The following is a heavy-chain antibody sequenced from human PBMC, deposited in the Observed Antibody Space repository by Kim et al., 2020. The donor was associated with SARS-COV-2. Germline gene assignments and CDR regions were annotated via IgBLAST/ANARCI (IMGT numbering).Heavy chain of an antibody. D-gene: IGHD1-1*01. CDR3: ARGGTGTNDAFDI. Sequence: YPGSVKGRFTISRENAKNSLYLQMNSLRAGDTAVYYCARGGTGTNDAFDIWGQGTMVTVSS. J-gene: IGHJ3*02. V-gene: IGHV3-13*01.